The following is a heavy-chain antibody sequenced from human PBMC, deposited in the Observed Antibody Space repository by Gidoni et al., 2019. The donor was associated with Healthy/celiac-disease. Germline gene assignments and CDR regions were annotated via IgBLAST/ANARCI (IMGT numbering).Heavy chain of an antibody. J-gene: IGHJ5*02. Sequence: QVQLQQWGAGLLKPSETLSLTCAVYGGSFSGYYWSWIRQPPGKGLEWIGEINHSGSTNYNPSLKSRVTISVDTSKNQFSLKLSSVTAADTAVYYCARGPITIFPFRVNWFDPWGQGTLVTVSS. CDR3: ARGPITIFPFRVNWFDP. D-gene: IGHD3-3*01. V-gene: IGHV4-34*01. CDR1: GGSFSGYY. CDR2: INHSGST.